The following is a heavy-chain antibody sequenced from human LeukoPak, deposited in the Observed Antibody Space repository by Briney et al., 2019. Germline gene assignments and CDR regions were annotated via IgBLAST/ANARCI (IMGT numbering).Heavy chain of an antibody. CDR2: IYYSGST. J-gene: IGHJ3*02. CDR3: ARRLHYDFWSGYYQDDAFDI. Sequence: SETLSLTCTVSGGSISSSSYYWGWIRQPPGKGLEWIGSIYYSGSTYYNPSLKSRVTISVDTSKNQFSLKLSSVTAADTAVYYCARRLHYDFWSGYYQDDAFDIWGQGTMVTVSS. CDR1: GGSISSSSYY. D-gene: IGHD3-3*01. V-gene: IGHV4-39*01.